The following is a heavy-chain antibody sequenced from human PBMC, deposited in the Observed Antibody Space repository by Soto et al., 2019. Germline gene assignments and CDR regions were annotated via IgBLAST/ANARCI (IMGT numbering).Heavy chain of an antibody. D-gene: IGHD2-15*01. V-gene: IGHV2-70*04. CDR3: PRSTKVVAPGFDY. J-gene: IGHJ4*02. CDR1: GFSLITTGVR. Sequence: SGPTLVNPTQTLTLTCTFSGFSLITTGVRVSWIRQPPGKALELVARIDWDDGEFYSTSLRTRPTISKDTSKNQVVITMTNMDTVDTATYYCPRSTKVVAPGFDYWGQGTPVTVSS. CDR2: IDWDDGE.